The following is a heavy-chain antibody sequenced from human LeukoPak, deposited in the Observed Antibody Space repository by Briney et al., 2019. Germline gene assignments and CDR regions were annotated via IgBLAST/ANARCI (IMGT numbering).Heavy chain of an antibody. CDR3: AREGSYGSGSYYNGWNWFDP. V-gene: IGHV1-69*04. D-gene: IGHD3-10*01. J-gene: IGHJ5*02. CDR1: GGTFSSYA. Sequence: GASVKVSCKASGGTFSSYATSWVRQAPGQGLEWMGRIIPILGIANYAQKFQGRVTITADKSTSTAYMELSSLRSEDTAVYYCAREGSYGSGSYYNGWNWFDPWGQGTLVTVSS. CDR2: IIPILGIA.